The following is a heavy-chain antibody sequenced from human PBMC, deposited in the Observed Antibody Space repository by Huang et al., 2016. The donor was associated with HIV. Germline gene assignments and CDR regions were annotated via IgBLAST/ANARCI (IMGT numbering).Heavy chain of an antibody. J-gene: IGHJ4*02. CDR2: SISIFGTT. D-gene: IGHD5-12*01. Sequence: QVQLVQSGAEVKKPGSSVKLSCQSSGGGSSSYAISWVRQARGQGLEWMGGSISIFGTTDDAPRFQGRVTITADESTNTAYIELSSLEYDDTALYYCARSGPRWGLATIWTLVYWGQGTLVTVSS. CDR3: ARSGPRWGLATIWTLVY. CDR1: GGGSSSYA. V-gene: IGHV1-69*13.